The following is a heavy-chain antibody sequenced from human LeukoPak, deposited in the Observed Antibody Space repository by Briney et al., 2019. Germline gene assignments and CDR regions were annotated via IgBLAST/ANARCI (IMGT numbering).Heavy chain of an antibody. Sequence: GGSLRLSCAASGFTFSSSAMSWVRQAPGKGLEWVSNISGSGSGGSTYYADSVKGRFTISRDNSKNTLYLQMNSLRAEDTAVYYCARSGYNRFDYWGQGTLVTVSS. CDR2: ISGSGSGGST. CDR1: GFTFSSSA. V-gene: IGHV3-23*01. D-gene: IGHD5-24*01. J-gene: IGHJ4*02. CDR3: ARSGYNRFDY.